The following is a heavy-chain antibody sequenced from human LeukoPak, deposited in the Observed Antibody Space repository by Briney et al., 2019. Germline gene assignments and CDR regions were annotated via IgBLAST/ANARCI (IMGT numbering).Heavy chain of an antibody. CDR3: ARGPYFDWSPVDY. CDR1: GGSISSSSYS. Sequence: SETLSLTCTVSGGSISSSSYSWTWIRQPPGKGLEWIGEINHSGSTNYNPSLKSRVTISVDTSKNQFSLKLSSVTAADTAVYYCARGPYFDWSPVDYWGQGTLVTVSS. D-gene: IGHD3-9*01. V-gene: IGHV4-39*07. J-gene: IGHJ4*02. CDR2: INHSGST.